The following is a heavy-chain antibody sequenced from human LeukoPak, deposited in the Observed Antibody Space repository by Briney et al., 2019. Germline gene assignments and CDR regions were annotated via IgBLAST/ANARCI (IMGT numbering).Heavy chain of an antibody. V-gene: IGHV1-46*01. CDR1: GYIFTSYY. Sequence: ASVKVSCKASGYIFTSYYMHWVRQAPGQGLEWMGIINPSGGSTSYAQKFQGRVTMIRETSTSTVYMELSSLRSEDTAVYYCARESVVVVPAANYYYGMDVWGQGTTATVSS. J-gene: IGHJ6*02. CDR3: ARESVVVVPAANYYYGMDV. CDR2: INPSGGST. D-gene: IGHD2-2*01.